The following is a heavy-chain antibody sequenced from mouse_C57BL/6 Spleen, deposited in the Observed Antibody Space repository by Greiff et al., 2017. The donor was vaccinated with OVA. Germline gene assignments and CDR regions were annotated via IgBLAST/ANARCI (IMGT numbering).Heavy chain of an antibody. J-gene: IGHJ2*01. CDR3: ARSTTMVTTGDY. D-gene: IGHD2-2*01. V-gene: IGHV1-39*01. CDR2: INPNYGTT. Sequence: LEESGPELVKPGASVKISCKASGYSFTDYNMNWVKQSNGKSLEWIGVINPNYGTTSYNQKFKGKATLTVNKSSSTAYMQLNSLTSEDSAVYCCARSTTMVTTGDYWGQGTTLTVSS. CDR1: GYSFTDYN.